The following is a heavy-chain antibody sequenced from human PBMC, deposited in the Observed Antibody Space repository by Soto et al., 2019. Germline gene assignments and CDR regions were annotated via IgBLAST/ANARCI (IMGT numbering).Heavy chain of an antibody. D-gene: IGHD2-2*01. CDR1: GASISSTDW. V-gene: IGHV4-4*02. CDR3: ARGVVLVPAAGNWFDP. J-gene: IGHJ5*02. CDR2: ISHSGYT. Sequence: QVQLQESGPGLVKPSGTLSLTCAVSGASISSTDWWSWVRQSPGKGLEWIGQISHSGYTNYNPSLKSRDTRSIDKSKYQSSLNLSSVTAADTAVYYCARGVVLVPAAGNWFDPWGQGTLVTVSS.